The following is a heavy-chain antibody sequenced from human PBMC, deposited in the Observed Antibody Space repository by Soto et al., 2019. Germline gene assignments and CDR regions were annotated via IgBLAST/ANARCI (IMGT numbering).Heavy chain of an antibody. V-gene: IGHV3-23*01. CDR3: AKDRDGSGSYYISPCFDY. Sequence: GGSLRLSCAASGFTFSSYAMSWVRQAPGKGLEWVSAISGSGGSTYYADSVKGRFTISRDNSKNTLYLQMNSLRAEDTAVYYCAKDRDGSGSYYISPCFDYWGQGTLVTVSS. D-gene: IGHD3-10*01. CDR1: GFTFSSYA. CDR2: ISGSGGST. J-gene: IGHJ4*02.